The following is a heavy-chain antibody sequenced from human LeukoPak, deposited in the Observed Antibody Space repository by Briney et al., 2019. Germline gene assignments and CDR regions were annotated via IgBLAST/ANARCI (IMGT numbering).Heavy chain of an antibody. CDR1: GYTFTGYY. CDR2: INPNSGGT. V-gene: IGHV1-2*02. J-gene: IGHJ6*02. CDR3: ARPTGGYYYYYGMDV. Sequence: ASVKVSCKASGYTFTGYYMHWVRQAPGQGLEWMGWINPNSGGTNYAQKFRGRVNMTRDTSISTAYMELSRLRSDDTAVYYCARPTGGYYYYYGMDVWGQGTTVTVSS.